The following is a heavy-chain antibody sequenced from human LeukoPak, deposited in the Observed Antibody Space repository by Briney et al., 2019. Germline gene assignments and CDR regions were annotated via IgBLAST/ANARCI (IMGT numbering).Heavy chain of an antibody. Sequence: GGSLRLSCAASGFTFSSYDMHWVRQAPGKGLEWVSSISSSSSYRYYADSVKGRFTISRDNAKNSLYLQMNSLRAEDTAVYYCAREGYSPRDGYNFNFDYWGQGTPVTVSS. D-gene: IGHD5-24*01. CDR1: GFTFSSYD. V-gene: IGHV3-21*01. CDR2: ISSSSSYR. J-gene: IGHJ4*02. CDR3: AREGYSPRDGYNFNFDY.